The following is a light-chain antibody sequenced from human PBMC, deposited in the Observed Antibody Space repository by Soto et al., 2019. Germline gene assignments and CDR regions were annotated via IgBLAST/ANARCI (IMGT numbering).Light chain of an antibody. J-gene: IGLJ1*01. CDR3: SSYRATNADV. CDR2: EFS. V-gene: IGLV2-14*01. CDR1: SSDIGTFKD. Sequence: QSALAQPASVSGSPGQSITISCTGTSSDIGTFKDVSWYQQLPGNASKLLIYEFSVRPSGISGLFSGSKSGNTASLTISALRAEDEADYYCSSYRATNADVVGTGTKVTVL.